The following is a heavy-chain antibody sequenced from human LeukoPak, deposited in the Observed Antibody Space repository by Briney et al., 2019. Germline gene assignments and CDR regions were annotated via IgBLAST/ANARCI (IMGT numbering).Heavy chain of an antibody. D-gene: IGHD1-26*01. CDR2: IRSSGSTI. J-gene: IGHJ4*02. CDR1: GFTFSSYS. V-gene: IGHV3-48*02. CDR3: ARGRWVGTTQAYYLDY. Sequence: PGGSLRLSCAASGFTFSSYSMNWVRQAPGKGLEWVSYIRSSGSTIYYADSVKGRFTISRDNAKNSLYLQMNSLRDEDTAVYYCARGRWVGTTQAYYLDYWGQGTLVAVSS.